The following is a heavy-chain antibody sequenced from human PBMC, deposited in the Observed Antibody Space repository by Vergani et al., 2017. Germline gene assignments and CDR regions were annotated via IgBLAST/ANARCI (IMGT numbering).Heavy chain of an antibody. CDR1: GYSFTSYW. V-gene: IGHV5-10-1*03. CDR3: ARLSGYCGGDCYPEVGYFDL. CDR2: IDPSDSYT. D-gene: IGHD2-21*01. Sequence: EVQLVQSGAEVKKPGESLRLSCKGSGYSFTSYWISWVRQMPGKGLEWMGRIDPSDSYTNYSPSFQGHVTISADKSISTAYLQWSSLKSSDTAMYYCARLSGYCGGDCYPEVGYFDLWGRGTLVTVSS. J-gene: IGHJ2*01.